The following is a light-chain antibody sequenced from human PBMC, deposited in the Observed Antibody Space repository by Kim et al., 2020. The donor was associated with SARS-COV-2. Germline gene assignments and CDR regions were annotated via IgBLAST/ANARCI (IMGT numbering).Light chain of an antibody. CDR1: SSDVGGYNY. V-gene: IGLV2-14*03. CDR3: SSYRSSSTLYV. Sequence: QSALTQPASVSVSPGQSITISCTGTSSDVGGYNYVSWYQQHPGKAPKLMIYDVSNRPSGVSNRFSGSKSGNTASLTISGLQAEDEADYHCSSYRSSSTLYVFGTGTKVTVL. CDR2: DVS. J-gene: IGLJ1*01.